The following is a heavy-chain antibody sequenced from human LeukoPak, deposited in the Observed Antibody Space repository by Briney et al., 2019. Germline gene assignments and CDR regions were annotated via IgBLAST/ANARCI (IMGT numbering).Heavy chain of an antibody. D-gene: IGHD3-10*01. CDR1: GFTFSDYY. V-gene: IGHV3-11*06. CDR3: ARGVDGSGSYYNYYYYCMDV. CDR2: ISSSSSYT. J-gene: IGHJ6*02. Sequence: GGSLRLSCAASGFTFSDYYMSWIRQAPGKGLEWVSYISSSSSYTNYADSVKGRFTISRDNAKDSLYLQMNSLRAEDTAVYYCARGVDGSGSYYNYYYYCMDVWGQGTTVTVSS.